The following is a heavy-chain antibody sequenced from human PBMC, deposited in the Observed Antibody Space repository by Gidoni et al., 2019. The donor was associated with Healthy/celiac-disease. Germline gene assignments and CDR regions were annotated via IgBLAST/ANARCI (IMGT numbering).Heavy chain of an antibody. D-gene: IGHD2-2*01. V-gene: IGHV5-10-1*03. CDR3: ARIVVVVPAARGEFDY. CDR1: GYSFTSYW. Sequence: EVQLVQSGAEVKQPGESLRISCKGSGYSFTSYWISWVRQMPGKGLEWMGRIDPSDSYTNYSPSFQGHVTISADKSISTAYLQWSSLKASDTAMYYCARIVVVVPAARGEFDYWGQGTLVTVSS. CDR2: IDPSDSYT. J-gene: IGHJ4*02.